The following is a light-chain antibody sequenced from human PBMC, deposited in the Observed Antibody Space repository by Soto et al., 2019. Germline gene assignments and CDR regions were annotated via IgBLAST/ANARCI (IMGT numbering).Light chain of an antibody. V-gene: IGKV3-20*01. CDR2: GAS. J-gene: IGKJ1*01. Sequence: EIVLTQSPGTLSLSPGEGATLSCRASQSVSSNYLGWYQQKLGQAPRLLIYGASSRATGIPDRFSGSGSGTDFTLIISRLEPEDFAVYFCQQYGTSPWTFGQGTKVETK. CDR1: QSVSSNY. CDR3: QQYGTSPWT.